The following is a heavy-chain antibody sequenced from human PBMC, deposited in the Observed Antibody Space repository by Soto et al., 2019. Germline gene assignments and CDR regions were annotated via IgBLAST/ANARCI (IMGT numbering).Heavy chain of an antibody. J-gene: IGHJ3*02. CDR3: ARETSAPGTFREDASDI. Sequence: QVQLVQSGAEVKKPGSSVKVACKVSGDTFSNYAINWVRQAPGQGPEWMGAIVPIFSTANYAQKFQGRVTITADEFTITAYMELSGLRSDDTATYYCARETSAPGTFREDASDIWGQGTLVTVSS. CDR2: IVPIFSTA. D-gene: IGHD6-13*01. CDR1: GDTFSNYA. V-gene: IGHV1-69*12.